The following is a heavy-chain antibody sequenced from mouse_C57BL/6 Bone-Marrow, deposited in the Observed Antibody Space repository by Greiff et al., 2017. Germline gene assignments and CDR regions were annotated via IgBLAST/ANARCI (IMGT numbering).Heavy chain of an antibody. CDR1: GFNIKDDY. CDR3: APWFAY. J-gene: IGHJ3*01. Sequence: VHVKQSGAELVRPGASVKLSCTASGFNIKDDYMHWVKQRPEQGLEGIGWIDPENGDTEYASKFQGKATITEDTSSNTAYLQLSSLTSEDTAVYYCAPWFAYWGQGTLVTVSA. CDR2: IDPENGDT. V-gene: IGHV14-4*01.